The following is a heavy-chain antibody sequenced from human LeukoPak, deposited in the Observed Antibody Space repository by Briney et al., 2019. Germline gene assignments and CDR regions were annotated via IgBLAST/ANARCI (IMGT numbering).Heavy chain of an antibody. V-gene: IGHV1-69*04. D-gene: IGHD2-21*02. CDR3: ARDYEYCGGDCSNRWDAFDI. CDR2: IIPIFGIA. CDR1: GGTFSSYA. Sequence: SVKVSCKASGGTFSSYAIIWVRQAPGQGLEWMGRIIPIFGIANYAQKFQGRVTITADKSTSTAYMELSSLRSEDTAVYYCARDYEYCGGDCSNRWDAFDIWGQGTMVTVSS. J-gene: IGHJ3*02.